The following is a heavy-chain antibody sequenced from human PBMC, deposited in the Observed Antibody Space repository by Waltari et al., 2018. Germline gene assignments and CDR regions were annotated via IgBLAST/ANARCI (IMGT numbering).Heavy chain of an antibody. CDR1: GFTFRSYE. Sequence: EVQLVESGGGLVQPGGSLRLSCAASGFTFRSYEMNWVRQAPGKGLEWVSYITSSGNAIYYADSVKGRFTISRDNTKNSLYLRMNSLRAEDTAVYYCARDLGLRRDYWGQGTLVTVSS. V-gene: IGHV3-48*03. CDR2: ITSSGNAI. CDR3: ARDLGLRRDY. J-gene: IGHJ4*02. D-gene: IGHD4-17*01.